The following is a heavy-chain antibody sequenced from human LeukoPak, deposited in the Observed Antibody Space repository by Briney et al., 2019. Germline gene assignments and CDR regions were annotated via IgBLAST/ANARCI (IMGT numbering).Heavy chain of an antibody. Sequence: GGSLRLSCAASGFTFSGFWMTWVRQAPGKGLEWVANIRQDGSDKNCVDSVKGRFTISRDNAKNSLYLQMNNLRVEDTAVYYCARDWHWGSDYWGQGTLVTASS. CDR3: ARDWHWGSDY. CDR1: GFTFSGFW. D-gene: IGHD7-27*01. V-gene: IGHV3-7*05. CDR2: IRQDGSDK. J-gene: IGHJ4*02.